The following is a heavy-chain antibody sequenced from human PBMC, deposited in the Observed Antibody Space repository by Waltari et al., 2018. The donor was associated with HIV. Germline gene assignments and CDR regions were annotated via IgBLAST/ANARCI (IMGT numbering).Heavy chain of an antibody. CDR2: TYYRSKWYN. CDR3: ARGRAVAGYFDY. D-gene: IGHD6-19*01. J-gene: IGHJ4*02. V-gene: IGHV6-1*01. Sequence: QEQLEQTGTGLQKPSQTLTPACAISGESVSSNSVAWNWIRQSPSRGLEWRGRTYYRSKWYNDYAVSVKSRITINPDTSKNQFSLQLNSVTPADTAVYYCARGRAVAGYFDYWCQGTLVTVSS. CDR1: GESVSSNSVA.